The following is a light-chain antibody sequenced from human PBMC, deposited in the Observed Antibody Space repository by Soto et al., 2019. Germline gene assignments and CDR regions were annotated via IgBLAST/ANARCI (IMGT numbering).Light chain of an antibody. CDR2: AAS. J-gene: IGKJ1*01. CDR3: QQYNNWPWT. V-gene: IGKV1-39*01. CDR1: QSISSY. Sequence: DIQMTQSPSALSASVGDRVTITCRASQSISSYLNWYQQKPGKAPKLLIYAASSLQSGVPSRFSGSGSGTEFTLTISSLQPDDFATYYCQQYNNWPWTFGQGTKVDI.